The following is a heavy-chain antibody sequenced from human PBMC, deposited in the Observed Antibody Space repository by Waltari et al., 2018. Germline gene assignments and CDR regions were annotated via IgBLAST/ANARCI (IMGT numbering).Heavy chain of an antibody. V-gene: IGHV4-61*02. J-gene: IGHJ6*02. Sequence: QVQLQESGPGLAKASQTLSLTCDVSGGSISNLNFYWSWIRQPAGKGLEWIGRIYRSGVTDYNPSLRGRATMFLDMSKNQFSLTVDSLIAAHTAVYYCAVSPDTATSRAAFHFWGPGTTVSVSS. D-gene: IGHD5-18*01. CDR3: AVSPDTATSRAAFHF. CDR1: GGSISNLNFY. CDR2: IYRSGVT.